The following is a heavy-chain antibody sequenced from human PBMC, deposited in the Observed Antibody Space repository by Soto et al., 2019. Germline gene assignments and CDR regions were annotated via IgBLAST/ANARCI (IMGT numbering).Heavy chain of an antibody. V-gene: IGHV3-7*03. CDR3: ARDGGIWSGSGRNAFDI. CDR1: VFTFSSYW. J-gene: IGHJ3*02. CDR2: IKQDGSEK. D-gene: IGHD3-3*01. Sequence: PGGYLILSCAASVFTFSSYWMSWVRQAPGKGLEWVEKIKQDGSEKYYVDSVKGRFTISIDNAKNSLYLQMKSLRAEDTAVYYCARDGGIWSGSGRNAFDIWGQGTMVTVSS.